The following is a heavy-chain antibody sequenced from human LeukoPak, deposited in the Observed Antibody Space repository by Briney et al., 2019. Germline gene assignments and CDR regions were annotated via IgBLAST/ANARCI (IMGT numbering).Heavy chain of an antibody. V-gene: IGHV4-4*07. CDR2: IYTSGST. CDR1: GASISSYG. J-gene: IGHJ4*02. Sequence: PSETLSLTCTVSGASISSYGWSRIRQPAGEGLEWIGRIYTSGSTNYNPSLKSRVTISVDKSKNQFSLKLSSVTAADTAVYYRARDWGDYYVSSPYYYDSWGQGTLVTVSS. D-gene: IGHD3-22*01. CDR3: ARDWGDYYVSSPYYYDS.